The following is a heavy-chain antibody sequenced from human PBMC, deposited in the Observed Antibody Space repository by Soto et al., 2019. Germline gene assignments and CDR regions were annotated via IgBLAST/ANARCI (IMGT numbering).Heavy chain of an antibody. CDR2: IYYSGST. J-gene: IGHJ4*02. CDR1: GGSISSSSYY. V-gene: IGHV4-39*01. Sequence: SETLSLTCTVSGGSISSSSYYWGWIRQPPGKGLEWIGSIYYSGSTYYNPSLKSRVTISVDTSKNQFSLKLSSVTAADTAVYYCARHSDYGDYALDYWGQGTLVTVSS. CDR3: ARHSDYGDYALDY. D-gene: IGHD4-17*01.